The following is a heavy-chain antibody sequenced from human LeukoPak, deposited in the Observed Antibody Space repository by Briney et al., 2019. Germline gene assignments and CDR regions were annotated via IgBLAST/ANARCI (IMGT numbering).Heavy chain of an antibody. CDR2: IWFDGSDK. J-gene: IGHJ4*02. CDR3: ACDYGGDSGVDY. D-gene: IGHD4-23*01. CDR1: GFTFSSYG. Sequence: GGSLRLSCAASGFTFSSYGMHWVRQAPGKGLEWVIFIWFDGSDKYYADSVKGRFTISRDNSKNTLYLQMNSLRAEDTAVYYCACDYGGDSGVDYWGQGTLVTVSS. V-gene: IGHV3-30*02.